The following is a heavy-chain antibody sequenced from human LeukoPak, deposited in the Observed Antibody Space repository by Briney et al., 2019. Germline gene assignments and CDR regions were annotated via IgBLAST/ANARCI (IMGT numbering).Heavy chain of an antibody. CDR3: ARDRRRYYDSSGYPEDAFDI. CDR1: GYTFISYG. J-gene: IGHJ3*02. CDR2: ISAYNGNT. Sequence: GASVKVSCKASGYTFISYGISWVRQAPGQGLEWMGWISAYNGNTNYAQKLQGRVTMTTETFTSTAYMELRSLRSDDTAMYYCARDRRRYYDSSGYPEDAFDIWGQGTMVTVSS. D-gene: IGHD3-22*01. V-gene: IGHV1-18*01.